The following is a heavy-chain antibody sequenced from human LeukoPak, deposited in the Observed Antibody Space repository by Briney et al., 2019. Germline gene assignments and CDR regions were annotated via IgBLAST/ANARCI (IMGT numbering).Heavy chain of an antibody. V-gene: IGHV3-48*01. CDR2: ISSSSSTI. D-gene: IGHD2-15*01. CDR1: GFTFSSYS. CDR3: ARDLGYETGYLDY. J-gene: IGHJ4*02. Sequence: GGSLRLSCAASGFTFSSYSMNWVRQAPGKGLEWVSYISSSSSTIYYADSVKGRFTISRDNAKNSLHLQMNSLRAEDTAVYYCARDLGYETGYLDYWGQGTLVTVSS.